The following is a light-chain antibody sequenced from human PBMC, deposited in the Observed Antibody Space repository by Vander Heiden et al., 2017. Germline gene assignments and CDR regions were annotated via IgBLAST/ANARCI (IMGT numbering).Light chain of an antibody. CDR1: QSASSSY. J-gene: IGKJ1*01. Sequence: EIVLTQSPGTLSLSPGERATLSCRASQSASSSYLAWYQQKTGQAPRLLIYGASSRATGIPDRFSGSGSGTDFTVTISRLEPEDFAVYYCQQYGSSPTFGQGTKVEIK. CDR2: GAS. V-gene: IGKV3-20*01. CDR3: QQYGSSPT.